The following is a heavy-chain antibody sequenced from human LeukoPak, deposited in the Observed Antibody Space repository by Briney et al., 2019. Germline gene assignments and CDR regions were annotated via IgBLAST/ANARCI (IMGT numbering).Heavy chain of an antibody. J-gene: IGHJ5*02. CDR1: GYSIYSGYY. D-gene: IGHD3-10*01. Sequence: PSETLSLTCTVSGYSIYSGYYWVWIRQPPGKGLEWIGEINHSGSTSYNPSLKSRVTISVDTSKNQFSLKLSSVTAADTAVYYCARSWGYYGSGSYYKRHNWFDPWGQGTLVTVSS. V-gene: IGHV4-38-2*02. CDR3: ARSWGYYGSGSYYKRHNWFDP. CDR2: INHSGST.